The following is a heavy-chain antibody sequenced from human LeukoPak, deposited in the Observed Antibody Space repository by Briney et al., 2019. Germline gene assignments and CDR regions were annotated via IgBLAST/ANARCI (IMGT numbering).Heavy chain of an antibody. V-gene: IGHV3-23*01. CDR3: AKQGTPLYYYFDY. CDR2: ISGSGGST. J-gene: IGHJ4*02. Sequence: GGSLRLSCAASGFTFSSYGMSWVRQAPGKGLEWVSAISGSGGSTYYADSVKGRFTISRDNSKNTLYLQMNSLRAEDTAVYYCAKQGTPLYYYFDYWGQGTLVTVSS. D-gene: IGHD1-1*01. CDR1: GFTFSSYG.